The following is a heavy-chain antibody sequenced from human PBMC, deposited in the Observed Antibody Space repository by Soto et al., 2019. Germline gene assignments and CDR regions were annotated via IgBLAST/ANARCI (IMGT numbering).Heavy chain of an antibody. CDR1: GFTFSSYG. V-gene: IGHV3-30*03. D-gene: IGHD3-3*01. J-gene: IGHJ4*02. CDR2: ITYDGSNN. Sequence: QVQLVESGGGVVQPGRSLRLSCAASGFTFSSYGMHWVRQAPGKGLEWVAVITYDGSNNYYADSVKGRFTISRDNSKHTLYLRMNSLRAEDTAVYYWATDTYDFWSGRYDCDYWGQGTLVTVSS. CDR3: ATDTYDFWSGRYDCDY.